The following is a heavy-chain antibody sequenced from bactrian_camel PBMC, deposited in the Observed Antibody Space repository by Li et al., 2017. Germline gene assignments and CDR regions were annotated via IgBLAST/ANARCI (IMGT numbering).Heavy chain of an antibody. Sequence: HVQLVESGGGSVLAGGSLALSCVATEYTYNSYCMAWFRQSPQTSWLGRERVARIGIDGTTTYADSVKGRFTISRDNAKNTLYLQMNSLKSEDTAVYYCAVTGLWGMDYWGKGTQVTVS. J-gene: IGHJ7*01. V-gene: IGHV3S63*01. D-gene: IGHD5*01. CDR2: IGIDGTT. CDR1: EYTYNSYC.